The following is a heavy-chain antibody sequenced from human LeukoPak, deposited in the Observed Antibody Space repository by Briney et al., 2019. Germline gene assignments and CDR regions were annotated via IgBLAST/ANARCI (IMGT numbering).Heavy chain of an antibody. V-gene: IGHV1-46*01. Sequence: ASVKVSCKASGYTFTSYYMHWVRQAPGQGLEWMGIINPSGGSTSYAQKFQGRVTMTRDTSTSTVYMELSSLRSEGTAVYYCARGEGGQWLVTSYYGMDVWGQGTTVTVSS. CDR2: INPSGGST. CDR1: GYTFTSYY. CDR3: ARGEGGQWLVTSYYGMDV. D-gene: IGHD6-19*01. J-gene: IGHJ6*02.